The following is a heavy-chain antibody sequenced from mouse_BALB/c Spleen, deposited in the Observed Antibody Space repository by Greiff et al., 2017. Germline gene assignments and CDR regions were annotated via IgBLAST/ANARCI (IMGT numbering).Heavy chain of an antibody. CDR1: GYTFTSYV. CDR2: INPGSGGT. CDR3: AGMRGHYAMDY. Sequence: VQLQQSGPELVKPGASVKMSCKASGYTFTSYVMHWVKQKPGQGLEWIGVINPGSGGTNYNEKFKGKATLTADKSSSTAYMQLSSLTSDDSAVYFCAGMRGHYAMDYWGQGTTLTVSS. V-gene: IGHV1-83*01. J-gene: IGHJ4*01.